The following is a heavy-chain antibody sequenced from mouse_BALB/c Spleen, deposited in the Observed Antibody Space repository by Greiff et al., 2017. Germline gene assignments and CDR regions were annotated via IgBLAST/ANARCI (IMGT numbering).Heavy chain of an antibody. CDR3: AYDHDGGSWFAY. Sequence: EVQLQQSGAELVKPGASVKLSCTASGFNIKDTYMHWVKQRPEQGLEWIGRIDPANGNTKYDPKFQGKATLTADTSSNTAYLQLSSLTSADTAVYYCAYDHDGGSWFAYWGQGTLVTVAA. CDR2: IDPANGNT. J-gene: IGHJ3*01. CDR1: GFNIKDTY. D-gene: IGHD2-4*01. V-gene: IGHV14-3*02.